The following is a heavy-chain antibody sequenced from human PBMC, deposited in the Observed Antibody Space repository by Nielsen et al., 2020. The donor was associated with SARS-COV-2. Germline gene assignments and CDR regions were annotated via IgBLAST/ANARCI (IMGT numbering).Heavy chain of an antibody. V-gene: IGHV1-18*04. CDR2: ISAYNGNT. D-gene: IGHD6-19*01. Sequence: ASVQVSCKASGYTFTSYDIICLRQPPGQGLEWMGWISAYNGNTNYAQKLQGRVTMTTDTSTSTAYMELRSLRSDDSAVYYCARAGIAVAGTEARPFDYWGQGTLVTVAS. J-gene: IGHJ4*02. CDR1: GYTFTSYD. CDR3: ARAGIAVAGTEARPFDY.